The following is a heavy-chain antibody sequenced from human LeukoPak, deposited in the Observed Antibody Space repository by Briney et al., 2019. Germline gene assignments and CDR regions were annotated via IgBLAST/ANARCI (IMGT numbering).Heavy chain of an antibody. V-gene: IGHV4-59*08. CDR3: ARMYYDILTGYYGWFDP. Sequence: SETLSLTCTVSGGSISSYYWSWIRQPPGKGLEWIGYIYYSGSTSYNPSLKSRVTISVDTSKNQFSLKLSSVTAADTAVYYCARMYYDILTGYYGWFDPWGQGTLVTVSS. J-gene: IGHJ5*02. D-gene: IGHD3-9*01. CDR1: GGSISSYY. CDR2: IYYSGST.